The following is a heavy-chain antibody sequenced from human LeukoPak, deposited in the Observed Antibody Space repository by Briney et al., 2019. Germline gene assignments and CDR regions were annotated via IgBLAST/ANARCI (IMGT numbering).Heavy chain of an antibody. CDR3: AREDYHRSHDSNWFDP. CDR1: GFTFSSYS. J-gene: IGHJ5*02. CDR2: ISSSSSTI. V-gene: IGHV3-48*04. Sequence: PGGSLRLSCAASGFTFSSYSMNWVRQAPGKGLEWVSYISSSSSTIYYADSVKGRFTISRDNAKNSLYLQMNSLRAEDTAVYYCAREDYHRSHDSNWFDPWGQGTLVTVSS. D-gene: IGHD3-16*01.